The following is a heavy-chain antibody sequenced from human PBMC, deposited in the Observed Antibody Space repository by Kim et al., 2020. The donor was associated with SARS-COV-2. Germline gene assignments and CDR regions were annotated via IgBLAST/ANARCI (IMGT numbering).Heavy chain of an antibody. D-gene: IGHD2-21*01. CDR1: GYSFTSYW. V-gene: IGHV5-51*01. CDR3: SRIGDY. Sequence: GESLKISCKGSGYSFTSYWIGWVRQMPGKGLEWMGIIYPGDSDTRYSPSFQGQVTLSADKSISPAYLQWSSLEASDPAMYFFSRIGDYWGQGPLATV. CDR2: IYPGDSDT. J-gene: IGHJ4*02.